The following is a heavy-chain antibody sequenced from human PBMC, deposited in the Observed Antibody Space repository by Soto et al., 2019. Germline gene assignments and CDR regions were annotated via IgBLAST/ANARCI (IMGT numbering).Heavy chain of an antibody. Sequence: GALVKVACKASGYRYTIYDSNWGRQDTGQGLEWMGWMNPNSGNTGYAQKFQGRVTMTRNTSISTAYMELSSLRSEDTAVYYCARDAQYYRSSAAFDIWGQGTMVTVSS. V-gene: IGHV1-8*01. CDR2: MNPNSGNT. D-gene: IGHD3-16*01. CDR3: ARDAQYYRSSAAFDI. CDR1: GYRYTIYD. J-gene: IGHJ3*02.